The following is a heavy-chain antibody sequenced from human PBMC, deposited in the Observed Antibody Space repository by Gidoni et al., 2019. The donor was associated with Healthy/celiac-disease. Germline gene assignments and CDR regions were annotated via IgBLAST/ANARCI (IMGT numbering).Heavy chain of an antibody. CDR1: GGSISSYS. CDR2: IYYSWST. D-gene: IGHD6-13*01. J-gene: IGHJ5*02. Sequence: QVQLQESGPGLVKPSETMSLTCTVSGGSISSYSWRWIRQPPGKGLEWMGYIYYSWSTNDNPPLKSRVTISVDTSKNQFSLKLSSLTAADTAVYYCAREVGSSWPWGGWFDPWGQGTLVTVSS. CDR3: AREVGSSWPWGGWFDP. V-gene: IGHV4-59*01.